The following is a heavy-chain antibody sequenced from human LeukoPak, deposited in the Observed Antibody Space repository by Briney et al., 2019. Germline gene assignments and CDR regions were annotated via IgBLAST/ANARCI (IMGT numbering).Heavy chain of an antibody. D-gene: IGHD6-6*01. CDR2: IKQDGSEE. CDR1: GFTFSDYW. J-gene: IGHJ5*02. CDR3: TKEARWFDP. V-gene: IGHV3-7*03. Sequence: GGSLRLSCAVSGFTFSDYWMTWVRQAPGRGLEWVANIKQDGSEEYYVDSVKGRFTISRDNSKNTLYLQMNSLRDEDTAVYYCTKEARWFDPWGQGTLVTVSS.